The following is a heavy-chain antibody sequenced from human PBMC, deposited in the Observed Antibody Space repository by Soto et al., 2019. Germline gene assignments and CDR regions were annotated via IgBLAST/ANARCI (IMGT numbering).Heavy chain of an antibody. D-gene: IGHD3-22*01. CDR1: GFTFSSYA. V-gene: IGHV3-23*01. J-gene: IGHJ4*02. CDR2: ISGSGGST. CDR3: AKRKDDSSGYYFDY. Sequence: GFLKPPFAASGFTFSSYAMSWVRQAPGKGLEWVSAISGSGGSTYYADSVKGRFTISRDNSKNTLYLQMNSLRAEDTAVYYCAKRKDDSSGYYFDYWGQGTLVTVSS.